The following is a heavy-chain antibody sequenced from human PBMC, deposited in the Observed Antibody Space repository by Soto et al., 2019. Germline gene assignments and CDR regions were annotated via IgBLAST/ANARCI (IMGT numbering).Heavy chain of an antibody. Sequence: PGGSLRLSCAASGFTFSSYSMNWVRPAPGKGLEWVSSISSSSSYIYYADSVKGRFTISRDNAKNSLYLQMNSLRAEDTAVYYCAKYSSSWYGYPYYYGMDVWGQGTTVTVSS. J-gene: IGHJ6*02. D-gene: IGHD6-13*01. CDR2: ISSSSSYI. CDR3: AKYSSSWYGYPYYYGMDV. CDR1: GFTFSSYS. V-gene: IGHV3-21*01.